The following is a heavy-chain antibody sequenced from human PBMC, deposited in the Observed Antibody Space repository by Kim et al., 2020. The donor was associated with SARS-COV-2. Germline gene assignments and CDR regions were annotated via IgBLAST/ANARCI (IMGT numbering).Heavy chain of an antibody. CDR3: ARDMGGWLQNTDYFDY. J-gene: IGHJ4*02. Sequence: SVKGRFTISRDNAKNSLYLQMNSLRAEDTAVYYCARDMGGWLQNTDYFDYWGQGTLVTVSS. D-gene: IGHD5-12*01. V-gene: IGHV3-11*01.